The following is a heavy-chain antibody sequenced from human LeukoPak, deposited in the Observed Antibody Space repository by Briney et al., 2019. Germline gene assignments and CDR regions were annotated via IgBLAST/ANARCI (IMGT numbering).Heavy chain of an antibody. CDR2: IKTKADNYAT. D-gene: IGHD6-13*01. Sequence: GGSLKLSCAASGFXFSGSAIHWVRQASGKGLEWLGRIKTKADNYATAYAASVKVRFTVSRDDSKNTAYLQLNSLKTEDTAVYYCTRLDYTNTWYGFDDWGQGTLVTVSS. J-gene: IGHJ4*02. CDR1: GFXFSGSA. V-gene: IGHV3-73*01. CDR3: TRLDYTNTWYGFDD.